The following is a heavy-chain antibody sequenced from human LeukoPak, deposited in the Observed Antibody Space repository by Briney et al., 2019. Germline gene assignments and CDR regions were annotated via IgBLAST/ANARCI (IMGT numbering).Heavy chain of an antibody. Sequence: GGSLRLSCAASGFTFNNYSMNWVRQAPGKGLEWVSVIYSGGSTYYADSVKGRFTTSRDNSKNTLYLQMNSLRAEDTAVYYCARDRAPRNWGQGTLVTVSS. CDR1: GFTFNNYS. CDR3: ARDRAPRN. D-gene: IGHD3-10*01. V-gene: IGHV3-53*01. CDR2: IYSGGST. J-gene: IGHJ4*02.